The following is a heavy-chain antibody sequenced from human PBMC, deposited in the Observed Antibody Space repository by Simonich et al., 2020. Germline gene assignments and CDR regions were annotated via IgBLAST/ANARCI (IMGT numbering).Heavy chain of an antibody. J-gene: IGHJ4*02. V-gene: IGHV4-59*08. CDR3: ARHDRWLQFYFDY. CDR2: IYSSWST. CDR1: GGSISSYY. D-gene: IGHD5-12*01. Sequence: QVQLQESGPGLVKPSETLSLTCTVSGGSISSYYWSWIRQPPGKGLVWIGYIYSSWSTNYNPSLKSRVTISVDTSKNQFSLKLSSVTAADTAVYYCARHDRWLQFYFDYWGQGTLVTVSS.